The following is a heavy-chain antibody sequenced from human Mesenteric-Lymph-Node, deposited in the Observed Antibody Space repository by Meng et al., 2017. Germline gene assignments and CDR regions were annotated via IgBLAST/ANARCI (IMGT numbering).Heavy chain of an antibody. J-gene: IGHJ3*02. CDR2: INHSGST. D-gene: IGHD1-14*01. Sequence: SETLSLTCSVSGGSMNNYYWSWIRQPPGKGLEWIGEINHSGSTNYNPSLKSRVTISVDTSKNQFSLKLSSVAAADTAVYYCGGDTGGDAFDIWGQGTMVTVSS. V-gene: IGHV4-34*01. CDR3: GGDTGGDAFDI. CDR1: GGSMNNYY.